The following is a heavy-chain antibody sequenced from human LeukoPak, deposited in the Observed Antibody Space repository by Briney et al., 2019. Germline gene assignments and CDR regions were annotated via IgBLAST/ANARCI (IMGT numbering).Heavy chain of an antibody. Sequence: ASVKVSCKASGYTFTGYYMHRVRQAPGQGLEWMGWINPHSGDTIYAQKFQGRVTMTRDTSISTAYMELSRLRSDDTAVFYCARVWSSPYFFDYWGQGTLVTVSS. D-gene: IGHD2-21*01. CDR1: GYTFTGYY. CDR3: ARVWSSPYFFDY. CDR2: INPHSGDT. V-gene: IGHV1-2*02. J-gene: IGHJ4*02.